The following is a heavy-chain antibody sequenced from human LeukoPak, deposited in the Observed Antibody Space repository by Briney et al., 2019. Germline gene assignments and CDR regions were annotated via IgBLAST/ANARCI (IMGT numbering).Heavy chain of an antibody. CDR1: GFTFDDYA. CDR3: ARVYRYYDSSCQH. J-gene: IGHJ1*01. D-gene: IGHD3-22*01. V-gene: IGHV3-43*02. CDR2: ISGDGRST. Sequence: QPGGSLRLSCAASGFTFDDYAMHWVRQAPGKGLEWVSLISGDGRSTYFADSVKGRFTISRDNSKNSLYLQMNSLRTEDTALYYCARVYRYYDSSCQHWGQGTLVTVSS.